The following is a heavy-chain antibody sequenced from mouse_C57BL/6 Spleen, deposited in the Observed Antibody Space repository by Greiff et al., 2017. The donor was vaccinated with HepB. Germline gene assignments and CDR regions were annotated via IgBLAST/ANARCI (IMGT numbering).Heavy chain of an antibody. D-gene: IGHD1-1*02. CDR1: GYAFSSSW. V-gene: IGHV1-82*01. J-gene: IGHJ2*01. CDR3: ARYEGSAHFDY. CDR2: IYPGDGDT. Sequence: QVQLQQSGPELVKPGASVKISCKASGYAFSSSWMNWVKQRPGKGLEWIGRIYPGDGDTNYNGKFKGKATLTADKSSSTAYMQLSSLTSEDSSVYFCARYEGSAHFDYWGPGTTLTVSS.